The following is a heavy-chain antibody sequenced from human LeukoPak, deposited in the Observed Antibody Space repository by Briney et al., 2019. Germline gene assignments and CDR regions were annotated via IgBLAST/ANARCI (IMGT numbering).Heavy chain of an antibody. Sequence: GGSLRLSCVGSGFTSIAYALTWARHTPGKGPEWVSLISWKGDTTAYAESVRGRFTISRDNAKNSFYLHMNSLRPEDRAFYHCARHRCSSTTCSFNSWGQGSLVTVSS. CDR1: GFTSIAYA. D-gene: IGHD2-2*01. V-gene: IGHV3-20*01. J-gene: IGHJ4*02. CDR3: ARHRCSSTTCSFNS. CDR2: ISWKGDTT.